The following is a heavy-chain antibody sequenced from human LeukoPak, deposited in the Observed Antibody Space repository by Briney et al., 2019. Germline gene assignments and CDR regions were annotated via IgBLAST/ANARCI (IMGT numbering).Heavy chain of an antibody. D-gene: IGHD1-20*01. CDR2: INWNGGST. CDR1: GFTFDDYG. CDR3: AKSITNLDAFDI. J-gene: IGHJ3*02. V-gene: IGHV3-20*04. Sequence: GGSLRLSCAASGFTFDDYGMSWVRQAPGKGLEWVSGINWNGGSTGYADSVKGRFTISRDNAKNSLYLQMNSLRAEDTAVYYCAKSITNLDAFDIWGQGTMVTVSS.